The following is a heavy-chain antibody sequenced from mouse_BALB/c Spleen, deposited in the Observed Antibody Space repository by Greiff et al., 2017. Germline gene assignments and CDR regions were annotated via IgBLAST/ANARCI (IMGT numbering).Heavy chain of an antibody. V-gene: IGHV7-3*02. CDR1: GFTFTDYY. CDR3: AREFFYYYGSSYAMDY. Sequence: EVQRVESGGGLVQPGGSLRLSCATSGFTFTDYYMSWVRQPPGKALEWLGFIRNKANGYTTEYSASVKGRFTISRDNSQSILYLQMNTLRAEDSATYYCAREFFYYYGSSYAMDYWGQGTSVTVSS. D-gene: IGHD1-1*01. J-gene: IGHJ4*01. CDR2: IRNKANGYTT.